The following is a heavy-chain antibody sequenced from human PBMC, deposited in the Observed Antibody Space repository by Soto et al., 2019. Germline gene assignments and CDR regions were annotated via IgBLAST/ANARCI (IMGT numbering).Heavy chain of an antibody. Sequence: PSETLCLTCAVYGGSFSGYYWSWIRQPPGKGLEWIGEINHSGSTNYNPSLKSRVTISVDTSKNQFSLKLSSVTAADTAVYYCARDLWGYCGADCYPLDVWGQGTTVTVSS. V-gene: IGHV4-34*01. CDR3: ARDLWGYCGADCYPLDV. J-gene: IGHJ6*02. D-gene: IGHD2-21*02. CDR1: GGSFSGYY. CDR2: INHSGST.